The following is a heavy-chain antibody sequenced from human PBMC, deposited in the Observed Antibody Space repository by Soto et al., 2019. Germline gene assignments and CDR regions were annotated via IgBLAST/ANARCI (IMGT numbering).Heavy chain of an antibody. D-gene: IGHD3-22*01. V-gene: IGHV4-39*01. CDR3: ARRRGFTMIVVVDWYFDL. J-gene: IGHJ2*01. CDR2: IYYSGST. Sequence: QLQLQESGPGLVKPSETLSLTCTVSGGSISSSSYYWGWIRQPPGKGLEWIGSIYYSGSTYYNPSLKSRVTISVDTSKNQFSLKLSSVTAADTAVYYCARRRGFTMIVVVDWYFDLWGRGTLVTVSS. CDR1: GGSISSSSYY.